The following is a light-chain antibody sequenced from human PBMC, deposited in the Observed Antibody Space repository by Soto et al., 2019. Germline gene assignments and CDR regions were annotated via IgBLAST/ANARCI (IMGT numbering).Light chain of an antibody. CDR2: GAS. Sequence: EIVLTQSPGTLSLSPGERATLSCRASQSVSSSYLAWYQQKPGQAPRLLIYGASSRATGITDRFSGSGSGTDFTLTISRLEPEDFAVYYCQQYGSSFGPVNKVDIK. CDR3: QQYGSS. J-gene: IGKJ3*01. V-gene: IGKV3-20*01. CDR1: QSVSSSY.